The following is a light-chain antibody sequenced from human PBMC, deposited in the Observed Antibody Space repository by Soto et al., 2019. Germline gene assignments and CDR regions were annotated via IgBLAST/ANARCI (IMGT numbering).Light chain of an antibody. CDR3: SSYTSSSTLV. CDR2: EVT. J-gene: IGLJ3*02. V-gene: IGLV2-14*01. Sequence: QSALTQPASVSGSPGQSITISCTGTSSDVGAYNYVSWYRQHPGKAPKLMIYEVTNRPSGVSNRFSGSKSGSTASLTISGLQAEDEAYYYCSSYTSSSTLVFGGGTKLTVL. CDR1: SSDVGAYNY.